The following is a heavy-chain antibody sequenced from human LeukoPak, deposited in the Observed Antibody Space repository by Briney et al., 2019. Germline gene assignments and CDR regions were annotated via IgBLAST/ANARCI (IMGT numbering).Heavy chain of an antibody. CDR2: IYSGDRA. D-gene: IGHD1-14*01. J-gene: IGHJ6*03. CDR1: GFTVSRNV. Sequence: GGSLRLSXVASGFTVSRNVMSWVRQAPGKGLEWVSLIYSGDRAFYADSVRGRFTISRNNSKHTLFLEMSSLKPEDTATYYCARDLAGFQEPRYYYYMDVWGKGTTVTVSS. CDR3: ARDLAGFQEPRYYYYMDV. V-gene: IGHV3-66*02.